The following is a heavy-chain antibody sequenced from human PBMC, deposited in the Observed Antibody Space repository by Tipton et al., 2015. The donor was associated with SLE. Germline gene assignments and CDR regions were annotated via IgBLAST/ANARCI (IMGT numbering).Heavy chain of an antibody. V-gene: IGHV3-21*04. D-gene: IGHD3-16*01. CDR1: GFTFSSYS. CDR3: ARAMITFGGGPLFDI. CDR2: ISSSSSYI. J-gene: IGHJ3*02. Sequence: GSLRLSCAASGFTFSSYSMNWVRQAPGKGLEWVSSISSSSSYIYYADSVKGRFTISRDNAKNSLYLQMNSLRAEDTAVYYCARAMITFGGGPLFDIWGQGTMVTVSS.